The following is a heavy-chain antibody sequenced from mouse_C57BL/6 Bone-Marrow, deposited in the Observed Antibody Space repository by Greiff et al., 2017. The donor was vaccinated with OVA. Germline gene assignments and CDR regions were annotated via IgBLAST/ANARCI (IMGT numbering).Heavy chain of an antibody. D-gene: IGHD2-1*01. V-gene: IGHV2-4*01. CDR1: GFSLTSYG. Sequence: QVQLKQSGPGLVQPSQSLSITCTVSGFSLTSYGVHWVRQPPGKGLEWLGVIWSGGSTDYNAAFISRLSISKVNPKSHVFVKMNSLQADDTATYYCAKTYGKFYWYFDVWGTGTTVTVSS. CDR3: AKTYGKFYWYFDV. J-gene: IGHJ1*03. CDR2: IWSGGST.